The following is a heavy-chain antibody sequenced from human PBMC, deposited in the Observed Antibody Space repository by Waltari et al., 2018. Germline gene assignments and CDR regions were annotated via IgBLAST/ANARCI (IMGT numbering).Heavy chain of an antibody. V-gene: IGHV3-23*01. J-gene: IGHJ4*02. CDR3: AKNFGSQSYSSNWYGVDY. CDR1: GFTFISYA. CDR2: ISRSGAGT. D-gene: IGHD6-13*01. Sequence: EVQLLESGGALVQPGGSLRLSCAASGFTFISYAMSWVRQAPGKGLEWVSTISRSGAGTYYADSVKGRFTISRDNSKNMVYLQMNSLRAEDTAVYYCAKNFGSQSYSSNWYGVDYWGQGALVTVSS.